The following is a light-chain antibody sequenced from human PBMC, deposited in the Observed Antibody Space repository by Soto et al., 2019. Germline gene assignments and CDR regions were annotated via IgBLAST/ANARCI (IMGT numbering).Light chain of an antibody. CDR2: GNN. CDR1: SSNIGAGYD. CDR3: QSYDSSLNGRV. V-gene: IGLV1-40*01. Sequence: QSVLTQPPSVSGAPGQRVTISCTGSSSNIGAGYDVHWYQQLPGTAPKLLIYGNNNRPSGVPDRFSGSKSGTSASLAITGLQAEDEADYYCQSYDSSLNGRVFGGGTKVTVL. J-gene: IGLJ3*02.